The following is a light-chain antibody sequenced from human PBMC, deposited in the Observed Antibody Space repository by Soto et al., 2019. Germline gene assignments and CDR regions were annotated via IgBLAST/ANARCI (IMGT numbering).Light chain of an antibody. CDR3: QHYGGSPPDT. V-gene: IGKV3-20*01. CDR1: KGVYTKF. CDR2: GTS. J-gene: IGKJ2*01. Sequence: EIVLTQSPGTLSLSLGERATLSCKTSKGVYTKFVAWYQHKPGQAPSLLIFGTSNRAADVPDRFSATGSGTDFSLTISRLQPEDSAVYYCQHYGGSPPDTFGQGTKLEIK.